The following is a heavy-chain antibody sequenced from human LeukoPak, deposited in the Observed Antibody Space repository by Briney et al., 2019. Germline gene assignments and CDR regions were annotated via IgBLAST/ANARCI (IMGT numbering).Heavy chain of an antibody. J-gene: IGHJ4*02. Sequence: ASVKVSCKASGYTFTSYYMHWVRQAPGQGLEWMGIINPSGGSTSYAQKFQGRVTMTRDTSTSTVYMELSSLRSEDTAVYYCARESQSGSYVVYFDYWGQGTLVTVSS. V-gene: IGHV1-46*01. D-gene: IGHD1-26*01. CDR1: GYTFTSYY. CDR2: INPSGGST. CDR3: ARESQSGSYVVYFDY.